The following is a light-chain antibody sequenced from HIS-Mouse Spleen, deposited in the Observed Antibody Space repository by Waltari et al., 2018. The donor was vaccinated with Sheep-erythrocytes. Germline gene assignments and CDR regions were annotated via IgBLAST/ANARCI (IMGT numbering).Light chain of an antibody. CDR1: SSDVGGYNY. Sequence: QSALTQPRSVSGSPGQSVTISCTGTSSDVGGYNYVSWYQQHPGKAPKLMIYDVSNQLSTVPDRCSGSKSGVTASLAISGLQAEDEADYYCCSYAGSYGVFGGGTKLTVL. CDR3: CSYAGSYGV. CDR2: DVS. J-gene: IGLJ2*01. V-gene: IGLV2-11*01.